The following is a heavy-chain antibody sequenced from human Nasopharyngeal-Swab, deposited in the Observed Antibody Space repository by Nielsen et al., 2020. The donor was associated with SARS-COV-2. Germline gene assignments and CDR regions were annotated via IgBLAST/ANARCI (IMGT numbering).Heavy chain of an antibody. CDR1: GFDYGNYW. D-gene: IGHD3-3*01. CDR2: IYPGDYDT. Sequence: KVSCKDSGFDYGNYWIGWVRQMTGKGREWMGIIYPGDYDTRHSTSFEGQVTMSVDKAISTAYLQWDSLKTSDTAIYYCARRQYYTYRLCLEYYFDFWGQGTLVTVSP. CDR3: ARRQYYTYRLCLEYYFDF. J-gene: IGHJ4*02. V-gene: IGHV5-51*01.